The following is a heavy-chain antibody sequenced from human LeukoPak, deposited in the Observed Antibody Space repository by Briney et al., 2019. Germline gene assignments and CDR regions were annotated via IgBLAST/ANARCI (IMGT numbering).Heavy chain of an antibody. D-gene: IGHD3-3*01. V-gene: IGHV3-23*01. J-gene: IGHJ4*02. CDR3: SSLGRNRFSEWLKVDY. CDR1: GFTFSSYA. Sequence: GGSLRLSCAASGFTFSSYAMSWVRQAPGKGLEWVSAISGSGGSTYYADSVKGRFTISRDNSKNTLYLQMNSLRAEDTAVYYCSSLGRNRFSEWLKVDYWGQGTLVTVSS. CDR2: ISGSGGST.